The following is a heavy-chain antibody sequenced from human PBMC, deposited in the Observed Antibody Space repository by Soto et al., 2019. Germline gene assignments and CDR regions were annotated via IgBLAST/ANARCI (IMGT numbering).Heavy chain of an antibody. CDR1: GFTFDDYA. V-gene: IGHV3-9*01. J-gene: IGHJ3*02. D-gene: IGHD2-15*01. Sequence: GGSLRLSCAASGFTFDDYAMHWVRQAPGKGLEWVSGISWNSGSIGYADSVKGRFTISRDNAKNSLYLQMNSLRAEDTALYYCAKDISVVVVAGGAFDIWGQGTMVTVSS. CDR2: ISWNSGSI. CDR3: AKDISVVVVAGGAFDI.